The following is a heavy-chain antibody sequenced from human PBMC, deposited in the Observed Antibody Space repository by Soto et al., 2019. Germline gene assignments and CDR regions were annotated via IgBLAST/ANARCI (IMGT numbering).Heavy chain of an antibody. CDR2: INRDGSEI. V-gene: IGHV3-7*01. J-gene: IGHJ1*01. D-gene: IGHD1-26*01. CDR3: GRELIVGPAEYFQH. CDR1: GGSISSGGYSW. Sequence: ETLSLTCAVSGGSISSGGYSWMSWVRQAPGKGLEWVANINRDGSEIHYLDSVKGRFTISRDNAKNSLFLQMNGLRAEDTAIYYCGRELIVGPAEYFQHWGQGTLVTVSS.